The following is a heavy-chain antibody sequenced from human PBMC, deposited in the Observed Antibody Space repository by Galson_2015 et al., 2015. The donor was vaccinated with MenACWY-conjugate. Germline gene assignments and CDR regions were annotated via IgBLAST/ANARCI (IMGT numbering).Heavy chain of an antibody. Sequence: SLRLSCAASGFTFSTYWMNWVRQAPGKGLEWVANIKRDGGEKYYVDSVKGRSTISRDNAKNSLHLQMNSLRAEDTAVYYCVRDVFRSSSSWYDPDAFDNWGQGTMVTVSS. CDR3: VRDVFRSSSSWYDPDAFDN. V-gene: IGHV3-7*01. D-gene: IGHD6-13*01. CDR1: GFTFSTYW. J-gene: IGHJ3*02. CDR2: IKRDGGEK.